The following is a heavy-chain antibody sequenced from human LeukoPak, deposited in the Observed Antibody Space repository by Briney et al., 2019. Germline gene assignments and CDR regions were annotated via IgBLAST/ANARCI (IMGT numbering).Heavy chain of an antibody. CDR3: ARDREMATGGFDY. CDR2: IIPILGVE. J-gene: IGHJ4*02. Sequence: SVKVSCKAPGGTFSSHSLNWVRQAPGQGLEWMGRIIPILGVENYAQNFQGRATITADKSTSTFYMELSSLRFEDTALYYCARDREMATGGFDYRGQGTLVTVSS. D-gene: IGHD5-24*01. V-gene: IGHV1-69*04. CDR1: GGTFSSHS.